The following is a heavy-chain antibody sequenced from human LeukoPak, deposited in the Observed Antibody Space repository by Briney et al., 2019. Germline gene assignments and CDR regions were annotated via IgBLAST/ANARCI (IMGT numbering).Heavy chain of an antibody. J-gene: IGHJ6*03. CDR2: INPNSGNT. Sequence: ASVKVSCKASGYTFTSYDINWVRQAPGQGLEWMGWINPNSGNTGYAQKFQGRVTITRNTSISTAYMELSSLRSEDTAVYYCARVRGYSGYGYYYYYMDVWGKGTTVTVSS. V-gene: IGHV1-8*03. CDR1: GYTFTSYD. D-gene: IGHD5-12*01. CDR3: ARVRGYSGYGYYYYYMDV.